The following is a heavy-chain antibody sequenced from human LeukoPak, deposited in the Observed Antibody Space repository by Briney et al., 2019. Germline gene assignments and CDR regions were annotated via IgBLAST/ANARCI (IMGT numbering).Heavy chain of an antibody. V-gene: IGHV3-23*01. CDR2: ISGSGGST. CDR1: GFTFSSYA. J-gene: IGHJ4*02. D-gene: IGHD3-10*01. CDR3: VRGGGSFDS. Sequence: PGGSLRLSCAASGFTFSSYAMSWVRQAPGKGLEWVSAISGSGGSTYYADSVKGRFTVSRDNANNSLYLQMNSLRAEDTAVYYCVRGGGSFDSWGQGTLVTVSS.